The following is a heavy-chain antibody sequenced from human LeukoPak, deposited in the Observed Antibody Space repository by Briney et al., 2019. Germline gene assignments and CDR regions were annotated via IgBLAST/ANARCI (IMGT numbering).Heavy chain of an antibody. CDR2: IYDSGST. CDR1: GGSIRSSYYY. CDR3: GNFDWLFKYVY. D-gene: IGHD3-9*01. Sequence: SETLSLTCTVSGGSIRSSYYYWGWIRQPPGKGLEWIGSIYDSGSTYYNPSLKSRVTISVDTSKNQFSLKLSSVTAADTAVYYCGNFDWLFKYVYWGQGTLVTVSS. V-gene: IGHV4-39*01. J-gene: IGHJ4*02.